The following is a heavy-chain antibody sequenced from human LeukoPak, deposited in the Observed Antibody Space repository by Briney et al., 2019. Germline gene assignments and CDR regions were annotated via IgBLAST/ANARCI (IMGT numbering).Heavy chain of an antibody. CDR2: ISAYNGNT. J-gene: IGHJ4*02. V-gene: IGHV1-18*01. CDR3: ARDDCSSASCYLAY. Sequence: GASVKVSCKASGYTFTSYGISWVRQAPGQGLEWMGWISAYNGNTNSAQKFQGRVTMTTDTSMSTVYMELRSLGSDDTAVYYCARDDCSSASCYLAYWGQGTLVTVSS. CDR1: GYTFTSYG. D-gene: IGHD2-2*01.